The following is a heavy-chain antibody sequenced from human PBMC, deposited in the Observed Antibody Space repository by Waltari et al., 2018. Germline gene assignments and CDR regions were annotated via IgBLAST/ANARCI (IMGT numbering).Heavy chain of an antibody. CDR1: GFTFSSYG. CDR2: IRYDGSNK. J-gene: IGHJ4*02. CDR3: AKAGYSSGWYYFDY. Sequence: QVQLVESGGGVVQPGGSLRLSCAASGFTFSSYGMHWVRQAPGKGLGWVAVIRYDGSNKYYADSVKGRFTISRDNSKNTLYLQMNSLRAEDTAVYYCAKAGYSSGWYYFDYWGQGTLVTVSS. D-gene: IGHD6-19*01. V-gene: IGHV3-30*02.